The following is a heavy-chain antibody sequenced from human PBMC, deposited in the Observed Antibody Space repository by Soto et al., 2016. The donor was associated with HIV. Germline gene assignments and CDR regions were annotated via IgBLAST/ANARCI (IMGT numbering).Heavy chain of an antibody. CDR1: GFTFDDYA. V-gene: IGHV3-9*03. J-gene: IGHJ4*02. D-gene: IGHD1-26*01. CDR3: AKGRGATTRAGLIDY. CDR2: ISWNSGSI. Sequence: EVQLVESGGGLVQPGRSLRLSCAASGFTFDDYAMHWVRQAPGKGLEWVSGISWNSGSIGYADSVKGRFTISRDNAKNSLYLQMNSLRAEDMALYYCAKGRGATTRAGLIDYWGQGTLVTVSS.